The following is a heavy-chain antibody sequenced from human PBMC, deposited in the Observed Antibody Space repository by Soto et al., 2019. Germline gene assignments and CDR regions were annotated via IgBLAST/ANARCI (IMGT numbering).Heavy chain of an antibody. D-gene: IGHD3-22*01. Sequence: PGESLKISCTGSGYIFTSYWIAWVRQMPGKGLEWMGIIYSGDSIIRYSPSFQGQVTISADKPISTAYLQWSSLKASDTAMYYCARRYSSGYRDYYYGMDVWGQGTTVTVSS. J-gene: IGHJ6*02. V-gene: IGHV5-51*01. CDR1: GYIFTSYW. CDR3: ARRYSSGYRDYYYGMDV. CDR2: IYSGDSII.